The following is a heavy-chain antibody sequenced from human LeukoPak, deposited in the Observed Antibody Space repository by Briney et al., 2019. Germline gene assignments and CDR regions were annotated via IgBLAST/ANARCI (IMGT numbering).Heavy chain of an antibody. Sequence: SETLSLTCTVSGVSISSYYWSWIRQPPGKGLEWIGYIYYSGSTNYNPSLKSRVTISVDTSKNQFSLKLSSVTAADTAVYYCARDGGIVGATPYFDYWGQGTLVTVSS. J-gene: IGHJ4*02. CDR2: IYYSGST. D-gene: IGHD1-26*01. V-gene: IGHV4-59*01. CDR3: ARDGGIVGATPYFDY. CDR1: GVSISSYY.